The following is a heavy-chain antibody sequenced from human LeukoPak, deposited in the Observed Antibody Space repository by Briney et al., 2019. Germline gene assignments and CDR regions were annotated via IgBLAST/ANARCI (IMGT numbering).Heavy chain of an antibody. CDR2: INWNGDRT. V-gene: IGHV3-20*04. D-gene: IGHD6-13*01. Sequence: GGSLRLSCAASGFTFDDYAMTWVRQVPGQGLEWVAGINWNGDRTSYADSMNGRFTISRDNARNSLYLQMNSLTAADTAFYYCARVGQRLVPTDSFDCWGQGTLVTVSS. J-gene: IGHJ4*02. CDR1: GFTFDDYA. CDR3: ARVGQRLVPTDSFDC.